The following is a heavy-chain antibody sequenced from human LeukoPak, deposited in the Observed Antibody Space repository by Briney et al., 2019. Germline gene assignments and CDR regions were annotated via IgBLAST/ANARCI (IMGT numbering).Heavy chain of an antibody. J-gene: IGHJ4*02. Sequence: ASVKVSCKASGGTFSSYAISWVRQAPGQGLEWMGRINPNSGGTNYAQKFQGRVTMTRDTSISTAYMELSRLRSDDTAVYYCATGGRYSSGWIDYWGQGTLVTVSS. CDR1: GGTFSSYA. V-gene: IGHV1-2*06. D-gene: IGHD6-19*01. CDR2: INPNSGGT. CDR3: ATGGRYSSGWIDY.